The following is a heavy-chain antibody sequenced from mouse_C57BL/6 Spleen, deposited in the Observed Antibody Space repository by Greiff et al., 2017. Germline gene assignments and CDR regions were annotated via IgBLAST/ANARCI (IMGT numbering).Heavy chain of an antibody. V-gene: IGHV1-22*01. CDR1: GYTFTDYN. CDR3: ARDGYGWYFDV. Sequence: EVQLQQSGPELVKPGASVKMSCKASGYTFTDYNMHWVKQSHGKSLEWIGYINPNNGGTSYNQKFKGKATLPVNKSSSTAYMELHSLTSEDSAVYYCARDGYGWYFDVRGTGTTVTVSS. CDR2: INPNNGGT. D-gene: IGHD2-2*01. J-gene: IGHJ1*03.